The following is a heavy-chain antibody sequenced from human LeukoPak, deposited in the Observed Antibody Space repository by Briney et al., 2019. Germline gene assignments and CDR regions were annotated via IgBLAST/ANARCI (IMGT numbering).Heavy chain of an antibody. CDR2: INHSEST. D-gene: IGHD2-2*01. CDR3: ARGYQLLWGGWFDP. CDR1: GGSFSGYY. V-gene: IGHV4-34*01. Sequence: SETLSLTCAVYGGSFSGYYWSWIRQPPGKGLEWIGEINHSESTNYNPSLKSRVTISVDTSKNQFSLKLSSVIAADTAEYYCARGYQLLWGGWFDPWGQGTLVTVSS. J-gene: IGHJ5*02.